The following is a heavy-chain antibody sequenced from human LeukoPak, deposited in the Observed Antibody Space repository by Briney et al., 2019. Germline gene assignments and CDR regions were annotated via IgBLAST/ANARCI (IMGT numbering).Heavy chain of an antibody. J-gene: IGHJ4*02. CDR2: IYYSGST. D-gene: IGHD3/OR15-3a*01. CDR3: ARQGLENFDY. Sequence: SETLSLTCTVSGGSISSSSYDWGWIRQPLGKGLEWIGSIYYSGSTYYNPSLKSRVTISVDTSKNQFSLKLSSVTAADTAVYYCARQGLENFDYWGQGTLLTVSS. V-gene: IGHV4-39*01. CDR1: GGSISSSSYD.